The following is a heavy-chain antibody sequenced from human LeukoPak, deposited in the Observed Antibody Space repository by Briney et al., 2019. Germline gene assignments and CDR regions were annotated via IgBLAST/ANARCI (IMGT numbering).Heavy chain of an antibody. V-gene: IGHV1-18*01. CDR2: ISAYDGNT. CDR3: ARVGSFVVVVAAALLHQRWFDP. CDR1: GYTFTSYG. J-gene: IGHJ5*02. D-gene: IGHD2-15*01. Sequence: ASVKVSCKASGYTFTSYGISWVRQAPGQGLEWMGWISAYDGNTYYAQKLQGRVTMTTDTSTSTAYMELRSLRSDDTAVYYCARVGSFVVVVAAALLHQRWFDPWGQGTLVTVSS.